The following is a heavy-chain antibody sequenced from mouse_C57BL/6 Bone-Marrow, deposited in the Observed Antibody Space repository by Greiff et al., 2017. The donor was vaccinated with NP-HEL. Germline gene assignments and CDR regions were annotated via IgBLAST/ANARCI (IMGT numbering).Heavy chain of an antibody. CDR1: GFNIKDYY. J-gene: IGHJ2*01. CDR2: IDPEDGET. Sequence: DVKLVESGAELVKPGASVKLSCTASGFNIKDYYIHWVKQRTEQGLEWIGRIDPEDGETKYAPKFQGKATITADTSSNTAYLQLSSLTSEDTAVYYCASLLPHFDYWGQGTTLTVSS. CDR3: ASLLPHFDY. D-gene: IGHD2-1*01. V-gene: IGHV14-2*01.